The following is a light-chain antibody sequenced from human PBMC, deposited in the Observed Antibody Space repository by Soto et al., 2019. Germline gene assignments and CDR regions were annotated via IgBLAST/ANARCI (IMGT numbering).Light chain of an antibody. CDR3: SSYAGSDNYV. CDR2: EAS. V-gene: IGLV2-8*01. J-gene: IGLJ1*01. CDR1: SSDVGGYNF. Sequence: QSVLTQPPSASGSPGQSVTISCTGTSSDVGGYNFVSWYQQYPGKAPKLMIYEASKRPSGVPDRFSGSKSGNTASLTVSGLQAEDEADYYCSSYAGSDNYVFGTGTKVTVL.